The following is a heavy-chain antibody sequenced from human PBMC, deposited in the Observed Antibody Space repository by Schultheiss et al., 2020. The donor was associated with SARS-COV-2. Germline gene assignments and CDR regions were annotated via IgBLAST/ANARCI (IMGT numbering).Heavy chain of an antibody. CDR1: GFTFSSYG. V-gene: IGHV3-30*18. Sequence: GESLKISCAASGFTFSSYGMHWVRQAPGKGLEWVAVISYDGSNKYYADSVKGRFTISRDNSKNTLYLQMNSLRAEDTAVYYCAKIGLGQPGYSSSWYGAARYYFDYWGQGTLVTVSS. D-gene: IGHD6-13*01. J-gene: IGHJ4*02. CDR3: AKIGLGQPGYSSSWYGAARYYFDY. CDR2: ISYDGSNK.